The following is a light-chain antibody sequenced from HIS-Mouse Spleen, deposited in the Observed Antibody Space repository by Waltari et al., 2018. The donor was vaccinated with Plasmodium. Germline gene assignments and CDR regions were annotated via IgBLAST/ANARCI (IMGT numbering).Light chain of an antibody. V-gene: IGLV3-10*01. CDR1: ALPKKY. CDR2: EDS. Sequence: SYELTQPPSVSVSPGQTARITCSGDALPKKYAYWYQQKSGQAPVLVIYEDSKRPSGIPERFSVSSSRTMAPCTISGAQVEDGADYYCYSTDSSGNHMVFGGGTRLTVL. CDR3: YSTDSSGNHMV. J-gene: IGLJ3*02.